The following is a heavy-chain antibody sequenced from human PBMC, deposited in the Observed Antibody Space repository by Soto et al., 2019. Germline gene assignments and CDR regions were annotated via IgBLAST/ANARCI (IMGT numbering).Heavy chain of an antibody. Sequence: PGGSLRLSCAASGFTFSSYAMSWVRQAPGKGLEWVSAISGSSGSTYYADSVKGRFTISRDNSKNTLYLQMNSLRAEDTAVYYCAKGYCSSTSCYVVDYWGQGTLVTVSS. J-gene: IGHJ4*02. CDR1: GFTFSSYA. V-gene: IGHV3-23*01. CDR2: ISGSSGST. CDR3: AKGYCSSTSCYVVDY. D-gene: IGHD2-2*01.